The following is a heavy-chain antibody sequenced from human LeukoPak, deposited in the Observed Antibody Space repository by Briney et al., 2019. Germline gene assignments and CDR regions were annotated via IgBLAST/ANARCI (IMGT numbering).Heavy chain of an antibody. V-gene: IGHV3-48*01. CDR2: ISSSSSTI. CDR1: GFTFSSYS. Sequence: PGGSLRLSCAASGFTFSSYSMNWVRQAPGKGLEWVSYISSSSSTIYYADSVKGRFTISRDNAKNSLYLQMNSLRAEDTAVYYCARDGFFTTVTFLNYYYYMDVWGKGTTVTVSS. J-gene: IGHJ6*03. D-gene: IGHD4-17*01. CDR3: ARDGFFTTVTFLNYYYYMDV.